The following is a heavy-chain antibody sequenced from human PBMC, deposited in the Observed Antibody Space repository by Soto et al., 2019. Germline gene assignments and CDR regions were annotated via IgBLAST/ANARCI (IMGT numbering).Heavy chain of an antibody. CDR3: ARVGTPLTTAIHFNHFGY. Sequence: PPETLSLTCAVYGGSFSCYYWNSIRQPPWKRLEWIGEINHSGRTNYNPSLKSRVTISVDTSKNQFSLKLSSVTAADTAVYYCARVGTPLTTAIHFNHFGYWGQGTRVTVSS. J-gene: IGHJ4*02. V-gene: IGHV4-34*01. CDR1: GGSFSCYY. CDR2: INHSGRT. D-gene: IGHD2-21*02.